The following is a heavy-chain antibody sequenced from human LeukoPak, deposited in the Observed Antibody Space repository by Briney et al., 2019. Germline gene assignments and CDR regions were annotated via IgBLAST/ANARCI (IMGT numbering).Heavy chain of an antibody. CDR3: ARRRGYSYGSHFYGMDV. J-gene: IGHJ6*02. D-gene: IGHD5-18*01. CDR1: GGSFTSYW. V-gene: IGHV5-51*01. Sequence: GGGLKISCKGAGGSFTSYWIGWGGRMPGEGVEGMGIIYPVDSDTTYTPSFQRQVTISADKPISTAYLQWSSLKASDTAMYYCARRRGYSYGSHFYGMDVWGHGTTVTVSS. CDR2: IYPVDSDT.